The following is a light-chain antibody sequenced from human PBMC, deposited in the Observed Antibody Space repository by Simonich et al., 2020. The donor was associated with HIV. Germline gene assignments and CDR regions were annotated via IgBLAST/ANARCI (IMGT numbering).Light chain of an antibody. CDR1: CGSCASNY. CDR2: EDN. CDR3: QSYDSSNVV. J-gene: IGLJ2*01. V-gene: IGLV6-57*01. Sequence: FMLTQPHSVSESPGKTVTISCTRSCGSCASNYVQWYQQRPGSSPTTVIYEDNQRPSGVPDRFSGSIDSSYNSATLTNSGLKTEDEADYYCQSYDSSNVVFGGGTKLTVL.